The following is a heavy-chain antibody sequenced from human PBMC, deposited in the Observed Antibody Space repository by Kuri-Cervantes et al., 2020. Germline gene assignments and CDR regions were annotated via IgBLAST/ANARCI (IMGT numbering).Heavy chain of an antibody. CDR1: GFTFSNYA. D-gene: IGHD6-13*01. CDR2: ISYDGSNK. CDR3: AREYMAAAGIVHYYYGMDV. Sequence: GGSLRLSCAASGFTFSNYAMHWVRQAPGKGLEWVAVISYDGSNKYYADSVKGRFTISRDNSKNTLYLQMNSLRAEDTAVYYCAREYMAAAGIVHYYYGMDVWGQGTTVTVSS. J-gene: IGHJ6*02. V-gene: IGHV3-30-3*01.